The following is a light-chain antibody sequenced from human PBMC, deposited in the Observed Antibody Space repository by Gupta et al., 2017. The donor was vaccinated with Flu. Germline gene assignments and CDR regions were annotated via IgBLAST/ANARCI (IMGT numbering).Light chain of an antibody. Sequence: PSSLSAFVGDRVTSTCRASQRVDGFLNWYQQRPEKAPKLLIYGASKVNSGVPSRFSGSGSGTEFTLTISRLQPEDFANYNCQQTDNTPWTFGQGTKVEIK. V-gene: IGKV1-39*01. CDR2: GAS. CDR3: QQTDNTPWT. J-gene: IGKJ1*01. CDR1: QRVDGF.